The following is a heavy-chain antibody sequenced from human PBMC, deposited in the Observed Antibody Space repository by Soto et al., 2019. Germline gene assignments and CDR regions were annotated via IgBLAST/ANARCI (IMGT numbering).Heavy chain of an antibody. D-gene: IGHD3-3*01. Sequence: QVQLQQWGAGLLEPAETLSLTCAVYGGSLSGYYWSWIRQSPGKGLEWIGEINRSGSTIYNPSLKSRIALLVDTPRNQFSLRLSSVTAADAAVYYSARRPLNYDLWSGTAKPFDCWGQGTLVTVSS. CDR2: INRSGST. CDR3: ARRPLNYDLWSGTAKPFDC. J-gene: IGHJ4*02. V-gene: IGHV4-34*01. CDR1: GGSLSGYY.